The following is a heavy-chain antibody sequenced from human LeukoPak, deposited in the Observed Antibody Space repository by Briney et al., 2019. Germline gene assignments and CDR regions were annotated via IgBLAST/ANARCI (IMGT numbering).Heavy chain of an antibody. D-gene: IGHD2-2*02. V-gene: IGHV4-34*01. CDR3: ARGRGGYCSSTSCYNTWFDP. CDR2: INHSGST. CDR1: GGSFSGYY. J-gene: IGHJ5*02. Sequence: PSETLSLTCAVCGGSFSGYYWSWIRQPPGKGLEWIGEINHSGSTNYNPSLKSRVTISVDTTKNQFSLKLSSVTAADTAVYYCARGRGGYCSSTSCYNTWFDPWGQGTLVTVSS.